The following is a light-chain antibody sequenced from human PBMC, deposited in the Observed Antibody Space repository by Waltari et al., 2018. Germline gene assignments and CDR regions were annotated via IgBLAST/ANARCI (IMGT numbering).Light chain of an antibody. CDR3: HQRTSWPLT. CDR1: QSVTTS. Sequence: EIVLTQSPATLSLSPGERATLSCRASQSVTTSLAWYQQKPGQAPRLLIFDASDRATGVPARFSGSGSGTDFTLTISSLEPEDFAVYFCHQRTSWPLTFGGWTQVEFK. J-gene: IGKJ4*01. CDR2: DAS. V-gene: IGKV3-11*01.